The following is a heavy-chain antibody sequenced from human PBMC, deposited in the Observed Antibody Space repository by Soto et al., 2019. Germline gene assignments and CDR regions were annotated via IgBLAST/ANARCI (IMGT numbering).Heavy chain of an antibody. D-gene: IGHD1-7*01. V-gene: IGHV1-3*01. Sequence: KVQGRVTITRDTSASTAYMELSSLRSEDTAVYYCARENWNYGLKPTHLDYWGQGTLVTVSS. J-gene: IGHJ4*02. CDR3: ARENWNYGLKPTHLDY.